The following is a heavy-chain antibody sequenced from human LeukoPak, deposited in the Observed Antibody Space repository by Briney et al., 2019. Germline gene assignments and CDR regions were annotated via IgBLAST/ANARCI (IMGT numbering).Heavy chain of an antibody. J-gene: IGHJ3*02. CDR1: GGTFSSYA. Sequence: ASVKVSCKASGGTFSSYAISWVRQAPGQGLEWMGWISAYNGNTNYAQKLQGRVTMTTDTSTSTAYMELRSLRSDDTAVYYCARAPIAVADDAFDIWGQGTMVTVSS. V-gene: IGHV1-18*01. D-gene: IGHD6-19*01. CDR2: ISAYNGNT. CDR3: ARAPIAVADDAFDI.